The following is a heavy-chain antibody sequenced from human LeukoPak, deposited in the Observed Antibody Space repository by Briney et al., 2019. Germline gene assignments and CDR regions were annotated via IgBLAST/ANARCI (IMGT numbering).Heavy chain of an antibody. CDR1: GFTFNNHW. V-gene: IGHV3-74*01. J-gene: IGHJ3*01. Sequence: GGFLRLSCAASGFTFNNHWMHWVRQAPGMGLVWVSSIRFDGGDTAYADSAKGRFTISRDNAKNTMFLQMNNLRAEDTAVYYCAKEIDGFDVWGQGTLVTVSS. CDR2: IRFDGGDT. CDR3: AKEIDGFDV.